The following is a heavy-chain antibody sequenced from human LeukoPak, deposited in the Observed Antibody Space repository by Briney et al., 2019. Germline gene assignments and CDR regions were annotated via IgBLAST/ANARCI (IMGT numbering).Heavy chain of an antibody. CDR2: INHSGST. V-gene: IGHV4-34*01. D-gene: IGHD4-23*01. Sequence: SETLSLTCAVYGGSFSGYYWSWIRQPPGKGLEWIGEINHSGSTNYNPSLKSRVTISVDTSKNQFSLKLSSVTAADTAVYYCARGGWGYGGNSAYWGQGTLVTASS. CDR1: GGSFSGYY. CDR3: ARGGWGYGGNSAY. J-gene: IGHJ4*02.